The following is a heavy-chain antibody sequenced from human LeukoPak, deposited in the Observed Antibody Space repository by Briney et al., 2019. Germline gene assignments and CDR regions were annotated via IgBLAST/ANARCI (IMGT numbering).Heavy chain of an antibody. CDR3: ARITMVRGVIRPMDY. D-gene: IGHD3-10*01. CDR2: IYPGDSDT. Sequence: GESLKISCKGSGYSFTSYWIGWVRQMPGKGLEWMGIIYPGDSDTRYSPSFQGQVTISADKSISTAYLQWSSLKASDTAMYYCARITMVRGVIRPMDYWGQGTLVTVSS. CDR1: GYSFTSYW. J-gene: IGHJ4*02. V-gene: IGHV5-51*01.